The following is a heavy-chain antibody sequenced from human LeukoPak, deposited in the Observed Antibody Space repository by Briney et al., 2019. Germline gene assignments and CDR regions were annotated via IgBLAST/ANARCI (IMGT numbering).Heavy chain of an antibody. CDR1: GDSVSSNTVA. Sequence: SQTLSLTCAISGDSVSSNTVAWNWIRRSPSRGLEWLGRTYYKSKWNYNYAISVKSRITISPDTSKNQFSLQLNSVTPEDTAVYYCARGDIPLDYWGQGTLVTVSS. CDR3: ARGDIPLDY. CDR2: TYYKSKWNY. D-gene: IGHD2-21*01. J-gene: IGHJ4*02. V-gene: IGHV6-1*01.